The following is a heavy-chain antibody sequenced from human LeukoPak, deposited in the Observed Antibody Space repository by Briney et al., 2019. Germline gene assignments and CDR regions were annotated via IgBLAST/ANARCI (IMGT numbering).Heavy chain of an antibody. Sequence: ASVKVTCKASGYKFTNYGISWVRQAPGQGLEWMGWISPYNGNTIYAQKLQGRVTMTTDTSTSTAYMELRSLRSDDTAVYYCARAVGATRPGRIDYWGQGTLVTVSS. V-gene: IGHV1-18*01. J-gene: IGHJ4*02. D-gene: IGHD1-26*01. CDR1: GYKFTNYG. CDR2: ISPYNGNT. CDR3: ARAVGATRPGRIDY.